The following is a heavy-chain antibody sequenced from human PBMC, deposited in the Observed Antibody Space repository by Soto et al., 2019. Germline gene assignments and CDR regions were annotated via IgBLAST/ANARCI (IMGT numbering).Heavy chain of an antibody. D-gene: IGHD3-22*01. CDR3: ARTSSGYLYYFDY. CDR2: IYSSGIT. V-gene: IGHV4-31*03. J-gene: IGHJ4*02. Sequence: SETLSLTCTVSGGSISTGGYYWSWIRQHPGKGLEWIGHIYSSGITHYNPSLKSRVTISVDTSKNQFSLKLSSVTAADTAVYYCARTSSGYLYYFDYWGQGTLVTVSS. CDR1: GGSISTGGYY.